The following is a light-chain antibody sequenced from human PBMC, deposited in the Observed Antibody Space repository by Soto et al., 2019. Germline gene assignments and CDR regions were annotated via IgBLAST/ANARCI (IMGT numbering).Light chain of an antibody. Sequence: EILLTQSPATLSLSPGETATLSCRASQSVRTYLAWYQQKPGQPPRLLIYDASNMATGVPARFSGSGSGTDVTLPISSLEPQDFAVYYSLQRSKWPRLTFGGGTKVEIK. CDR3: LQRSKWPRLT. CDR2: DAS. V-gene: IGKV3-11*01. J-gene: IGKJ4*02. CDR1: QSVRTY.